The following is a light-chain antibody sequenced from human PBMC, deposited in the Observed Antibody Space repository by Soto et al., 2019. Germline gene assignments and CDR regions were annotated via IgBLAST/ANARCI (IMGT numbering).Light chain of an antibody. J-gene: IGLJ3*02. Sequence: QSALTQPPSASGSPGQPVTISCTGPSSDVGGYNYVSWYQQYPGRAPKLMIYEVTKRPSGVPDRFSGSKSGNTASLTVSGLQAEDEADYYCSSYAASNNFYFVFGGGTKLTVL. CDR2: EVT. V-gene: IGLV2-8*01. CDR3: SSYAASNNFYFV. CDR1: SSDVGGYNY.